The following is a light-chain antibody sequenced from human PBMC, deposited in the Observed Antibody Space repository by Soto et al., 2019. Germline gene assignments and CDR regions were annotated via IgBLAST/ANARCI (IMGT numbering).Light chain of an antibody. J-gene: IGLJ2*01. CDR1: SGHSSYA. V-gene: IGLV4-69*01. CDR3: QTWGTGGVV. CDR2: LNSDGRH. Sequence: QLVLTQSPSASASLGASVKLTCTLSSGHSSYAIAWHQQQPEKGPRYLMKLNSDGRHSKGDGIPDRFSGSSSGAERYLTISSLQSEDEADYYCQTWGTGGVVFGGGTKLTVL.